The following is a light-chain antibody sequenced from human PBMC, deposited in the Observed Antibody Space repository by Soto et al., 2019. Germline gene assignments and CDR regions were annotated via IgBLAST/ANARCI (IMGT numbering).Light chain of an antibody. CDR1: QSVSSSY. V-gene: IGKV3-20*01. Sequence: EIVLTQSPGTLSLSRGERATLSCRASQSVSSSYLAWYQQKPGQAPRLLIYGASSRATGIPYRFSGSGSGTDFTLTISRLEPEAFAVYYCQQYGSSPWTFGQGTKVEIK. CDR3: QQYGSSPWT. CDR2: GAS. J-gene: IGKJ1*01.